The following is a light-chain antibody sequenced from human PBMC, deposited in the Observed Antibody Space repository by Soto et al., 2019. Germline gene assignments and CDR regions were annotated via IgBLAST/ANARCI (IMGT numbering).Light chain of an antibody. CDR2: AAS. CDR3: QQSYGVPLT. J-gene: IGKJ4*01. CDR1: QIISTY. Sequence: DIQMTQSPSSLSASVGERVTITCRASQIISTYLNWYQQKPGEAPKLLIHAASNLQTGVPSRFSGSGSGTEFTLTISSLQPEDFATYSCQQSYGVPLTFGGGTKVEI. V-gene: IGKV1-39*01.